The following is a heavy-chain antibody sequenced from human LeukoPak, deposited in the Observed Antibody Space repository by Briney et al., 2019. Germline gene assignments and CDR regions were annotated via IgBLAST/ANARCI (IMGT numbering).Heavy chain of an antibody. Sequence: EASVKVSCKASGYTFTGYYMHWVRQAPGQGLEWMGRINPNSGGTNHAQKFQGRVTMTRDTSISTAYMELSRLRSDDTAVYYCASLINYYDSSGYYYHYWGQGTLVTVSS. CDR3: ASLINYYDSSGYYYHY. V-gene: IGHV1-2*06. D-gene: IGHD3-22*01. J-gene: IGHJ4*02. CDR2: INPNSGGT. CDR1: GYTFTGYY.